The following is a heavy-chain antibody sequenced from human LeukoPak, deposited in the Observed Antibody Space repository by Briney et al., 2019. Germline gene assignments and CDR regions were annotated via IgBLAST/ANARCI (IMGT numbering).Heavy chain of an antibody. CDR3: ARDGSLIAAAGLYYYYYMDV. CDR2: IKQDGSEK. CDR1: GFTFSSYW. Sequence: GGSLRLSCAASGFTFSSYWMSWVRQAPGKGLEWVANIKQDGSEKYYVDSVKGRFTISRDNAKNSLYLQMNSLRAEDTAVYYCARDGSLIAAAGLYYYYYMDVWGKGTTVTVSS. D-gene: IGHD6-13*01. V-gene: IGHV3-7*01. J-gene: IGHJ6*03.